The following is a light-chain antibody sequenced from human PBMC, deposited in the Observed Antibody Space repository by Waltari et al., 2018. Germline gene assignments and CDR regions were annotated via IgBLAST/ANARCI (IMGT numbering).Light chain of an antibody. Sequence: DIVMTQTPLSMPVTPGEPASISCRSSQSILHTDGYTYLDWYLQKPGQSPQLLIYGGSNRASGVPDRFSGSGSGTDFTLKISKVEAEDVGVYYCMQHKALPLTFGGGTKVEIK. V-gene: IGKV2-40*01. CDR2: GGS. CDR1: QSILHTDGYTY. CDR3: MQHKALPLT. J-gene: IGKJ4*01.